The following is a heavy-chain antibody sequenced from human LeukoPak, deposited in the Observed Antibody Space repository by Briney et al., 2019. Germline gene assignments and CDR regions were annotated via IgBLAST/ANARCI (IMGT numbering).Heavy chain of an antibody. CDR2: IKQDGSEK. Sequence: PGGSLRLSCAASGFNFNNYWMTWVRQAPGKGLEWVANIKQDGSEKYYVDSVKGRFTISRDNAKNSLYLQMNSLRAEDTAVFFCARIAAMLRGDYSFYYMEVWGKGTTVTIS. J-gene: IGHJ6*03. CDR3: ARIAAMLRGDYSFYYMEV. V-gene: IGHV3-7*01. D-gene: IGHD3-10*01. CDR1: GFNFNNYW.